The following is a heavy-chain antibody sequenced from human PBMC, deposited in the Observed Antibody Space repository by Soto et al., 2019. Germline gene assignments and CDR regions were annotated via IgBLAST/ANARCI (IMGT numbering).Heavy chain of an antibody. CDR1: GFTFSSYG. J-gene: IGHJ6*02. V-gene: IGHV3-30*18. Sequence: QVQLVESGGGVVQPGRSLRLSCAASGFTFSSYGMHWVRQAPGKGLEWVAVISYDGSNKYYADSVKGRFTISRDNFKNRLYLQMNSLRAEDTAVYYCAKDLLGPGRAYGMDVWGQGTTVTVSS. CDR3: AKDLLGPGRAYGMDV. CDR2: ISYDGSNK. D-gene: IGHD7-27*01.